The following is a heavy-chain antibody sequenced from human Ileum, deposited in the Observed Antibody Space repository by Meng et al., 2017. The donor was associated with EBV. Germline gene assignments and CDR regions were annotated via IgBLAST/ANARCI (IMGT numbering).Heavy chain of an antibody. V-gene: IGHV4-39*05. D-gene: IGHD2-15*01. Sequence: QLQQSGPDLWTLSQTSSLPRTVSGGSMTSLTYYWGWIRQPPGKGLEWIGSIYDAGSTYYNPSLKSRVTISADKSKNQFSLKLTSVTAADTAVYYCGHCSGGTCDAHNWFDPWGQGTLVTVSS. CDR2: IYDAGST. CDR1: GGSMTSLTYY. J-gene: IGHJ5*02. CDR3: GHCSGGTCDAHNWFDP.